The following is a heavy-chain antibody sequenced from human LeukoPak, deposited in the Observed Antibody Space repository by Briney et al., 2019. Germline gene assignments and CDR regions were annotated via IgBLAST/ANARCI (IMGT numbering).Heavy chain of an antibody. J-gene: IGHJ4*02. CDR2: VGGSGVKT. D-gene: IGHD2-2*01. CDR1: GFTFSNYA. V-gene: IGHV3-23*01. Sequence: GGSLRLSCAASGFTFSNYAIHWVRQAPGKGLEWVSIVGGSGVKTYYADSVKGWFTISRDNSKNTVYLQMNSLRAEDTAVYYCAKRGDCSGTCTYDYWGQGTLVTVSS. CDR3: AKRGDCSGTCTYDY.